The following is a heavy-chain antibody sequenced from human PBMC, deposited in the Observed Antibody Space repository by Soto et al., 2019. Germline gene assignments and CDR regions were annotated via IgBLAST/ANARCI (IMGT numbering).Heavy chain of an antibody. J-gene: IGHJ4*02. CDR3: ARDRSPVMSGYYYA. V-gene: IGHV1-2*02. CDR1: GYIFSDYC. CDR2: MNPDSGAT. Sequence: QVHLEQSAAAVKKPGASVKVSCKTSGYIFSDYCIHWVRQAPGQGLEWLGWMNPDSGATSYAPKFQGRVTLTRDTSVTTAYMELSGLMCDDTATYYCARDRSPVMSGYYYAWGQGTLLAVSS. D-gene: IGHD3-22*01.